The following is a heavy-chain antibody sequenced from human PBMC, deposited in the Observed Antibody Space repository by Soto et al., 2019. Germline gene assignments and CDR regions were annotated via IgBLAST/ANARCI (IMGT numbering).Heavy chain of an antibody. CDR2: INHSGTI. CDR3: ARADRTLVTSYSLDG. V-gene: IGHV4-34*01. D-gene: IGHD2-21*02. Sequence: ETLSLTCAVYGGSFSGYYWTWIRQPPGKGLEWIGEINHSGTINFNPSLKSRLTISLDTSKKHFSLKLSSVTDADTAAYYCARADRTLVTSYSLDGWGQGPTVTVSS. CDR1: GGSFSGYY. J-gene: IGHJ6*02.